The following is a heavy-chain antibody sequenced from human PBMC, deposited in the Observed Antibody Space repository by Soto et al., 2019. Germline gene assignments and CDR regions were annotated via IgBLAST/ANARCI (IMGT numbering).Heavy chain of an antibody. V-gene: IGHV3-30*02. D-gene: IGHD2-2*01. CDR1: GFIFSNNG. CDR3: TKGGTSHIYGMDA. Sequence: GGSLRLSCVGSGFIFSNNGMHWVRQTPGKGLEWVAFMSYDGSDTFYADSVKGRFTISRDNSKNTLFLHMSNLRAEDTAMYYCTKGGTSHIYGMDAWGPGTPVTVSS. J-gene: IGHJ6*02. CDR2: MSYDGSDT.